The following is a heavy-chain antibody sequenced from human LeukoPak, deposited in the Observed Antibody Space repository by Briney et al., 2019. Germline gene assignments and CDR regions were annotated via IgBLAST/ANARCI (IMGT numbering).Heavy chain of an antibody. J-gene: IGHJ6*02. CDR1: GFSFSTYS. V-gene: IGHV3-23*01. CDR2: ISGSGSGDSI. CDR3: AKRDPGYYYHMDV. Sequence: GGSLRLSCEASGFSFSTYSMNWVRQAPGKGLEWVSTISGSGSGDSIYYADFVKGRFTISRDNSKNTLYLQMNSLRAGDTAVYYCAKRDPGYYYHMDVWGQGTTVTVSS.